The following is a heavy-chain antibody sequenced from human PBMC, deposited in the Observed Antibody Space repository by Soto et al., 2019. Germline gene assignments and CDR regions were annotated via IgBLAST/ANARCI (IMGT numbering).Heavy chain of an antibody. J-gene: IGHJ5*02. CDR1: GGTFSTYG. V-gene: IGHV1-69*05. D-gene: IGHD6-19*01. Sequence: ASVKVSCKASGGTFSTYGMNWVRLAPGQGLEWMGGIIPKIGTTNYAQKFQGRVTITRDTSASTAYMELSSLRSEDTAVYYCARGVAGPLHWFDPWGQGTLVTVSS. CDR2: IIPKIGTT. CDR3: ARGVAGPLHWFDP.